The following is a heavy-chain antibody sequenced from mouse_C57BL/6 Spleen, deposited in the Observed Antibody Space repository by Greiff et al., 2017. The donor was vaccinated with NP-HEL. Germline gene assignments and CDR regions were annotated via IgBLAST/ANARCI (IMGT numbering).Heavy chain of an antibody. J-gene: IGHJ2*01. V-gene: IGHV5-4*01. Sequence: EVQVVESGGGLVKPGGSLKLSCAASGFTFSSYAMSWVRQTPEKRLEWVATISDGGSYTYYPDNVKGRFTISRDNAKNNLYLQMSHLKSEDTAMYYCAREDDGGGFDYWGQGTTLTVSS. CDR2: ISDGGSYT. CDR1: GFTFSSYA. CDR3: AREDDGGGFDY. D-gene: IGHD2-12*01.